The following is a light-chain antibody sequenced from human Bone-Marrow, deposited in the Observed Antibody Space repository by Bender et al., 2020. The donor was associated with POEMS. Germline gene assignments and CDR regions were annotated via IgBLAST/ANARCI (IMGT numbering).Light chain of an antibody. CDR2: NDN. Sequence: QSVVTQPPSLSEAPRQRVTISCSGSSSSIGTHIVNWYQHLPGTAPKPPIYNDNQRPSGVSNRFSASRSGYTASLTISGLQAEDEADYYCSSYISSTFYVFGTGTKVTVL. CDR1: SSSIGTHI. J-gene: IGLJ1*01. CDR3: SSYISSTFYV. V-gene: IGLV1-36*01.